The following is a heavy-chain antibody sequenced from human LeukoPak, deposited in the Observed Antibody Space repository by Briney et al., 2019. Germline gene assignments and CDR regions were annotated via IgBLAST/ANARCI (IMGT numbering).Heavy chain of an antibody. D-gene: IGHD1-1*01. CDR2: IYSGGST. CDR1: GFTFIHAW. Sequence: GGPLRLSCAASGFTFIHAWLSWVRQAPGKGLEWVSVIYSGGSTYYADSVKGRFTISRDNSKNTLYLQMNSLRAEDTAVYYCAKDSTGTPQSLDYWGQGTLVTVSS. J-gene: IGHJ4*02. CDR3: AKDSTGTPQSLDY. V-gene: IGHV3-53*01.